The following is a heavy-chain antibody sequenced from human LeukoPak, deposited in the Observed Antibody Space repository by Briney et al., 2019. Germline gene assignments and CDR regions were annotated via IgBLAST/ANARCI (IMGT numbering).Heavy chain of an antibody. CDR3: ARFGIGGSSSWYLSYYMDV. J-gene: IGHJ6*03. CDR1: GGSISSSSYY. CDR2: IYTSGST. D-gene: IGHD6-13*01. Sequence: PSETLSLTCTVSGGSISSSSYYWGWIRQPAGKGLEWIGRIYTSGSTNYNPSLKSRVTISVDTSKNQFSLKLSSVTAADTAVYYCARFGIGGSSSWYLSYYMDVWGKGTTVTVSS. V-gene: IGHV4-61*02.